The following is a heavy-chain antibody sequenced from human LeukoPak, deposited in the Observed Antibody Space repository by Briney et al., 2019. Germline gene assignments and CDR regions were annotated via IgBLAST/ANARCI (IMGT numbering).Heavy chain of an antibody. CDR1: GGSISSGGYS. CDR2: IYHSGST. D-gene: IGHD6-6*01. J-gene: IGHJ4*02. Sequence: PSQTLSLTCAVSGGSISSGGYSWSWIRQPPGKGLEWIGYIYHSGSTYYNPSLKSRVTISVDRSKNQFSLKLGSVTAADTAVYYCARSLGSDFDYWGQGTLVTVSP. CDR3: ARSLGSDFDY. V-gene: IGHV4-30-2*01.